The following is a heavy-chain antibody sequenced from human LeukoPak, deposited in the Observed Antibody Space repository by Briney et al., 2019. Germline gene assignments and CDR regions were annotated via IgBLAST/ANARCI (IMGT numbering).Heavy chain of an antibody. D-gene: IGHD2-15*01. V-gene: IGHV1-2*04. Sequence: SVKVSYKACGYTLNGYFMQWVGQAAGQGGDGMGWINPNRGGKHYAQKFQGWITMTSDTPTSTAYMELSRLRSDDTAVYYCARDLGYCSGGSCYYYYGMDVWGQGTTVTVSS. CDR3: ARDLGYCSGGSCYYYYGMDV. CDR2: INPNRGGK. CDR1: GYTLNGYF. J-gene: IGHJ6*02.